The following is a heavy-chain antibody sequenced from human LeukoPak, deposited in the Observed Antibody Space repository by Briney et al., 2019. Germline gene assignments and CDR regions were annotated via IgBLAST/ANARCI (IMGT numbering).Heavy chain of an antibody. D-gene: IGHD3-10*01. CDR1: GFTFSSYG. V-gene: IGHV3-30*18. CDR3: AKDAFYGSGPGI. CDR2: ISYDVSNK. Sequence: GRSLRLSCAASGFTFSSYGMHWVRQAPGKGLEWVAVISYDVSNKYHADSVKGRFTISRDNSKNTLYLQMNSLRAEDTAVYYCAKDAFYGSGPGIWGQGTMVTVSS. J-gene: IGHJ3*02.